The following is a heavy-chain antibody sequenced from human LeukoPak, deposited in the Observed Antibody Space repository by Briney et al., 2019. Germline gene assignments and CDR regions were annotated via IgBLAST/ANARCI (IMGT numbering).Heavy chain of an antibody. D-gene: IGHD3-10*01. CDR2: INHSGST. J-gene: IGHJ4*02. Sequence: PSETLSLTCAVYGGSFSGYYWSWIRQPPGKGLEWIREINHSGSTNYNPSLKSRVTISVDTSKNQFSLKLSSVTAADTAVYYCARGSGSNDYWGQGTLVTVSS. CDR3: ARGSGSNDY. CDR1: GGSFSGYY. V-gene: IGHV4-34*01.